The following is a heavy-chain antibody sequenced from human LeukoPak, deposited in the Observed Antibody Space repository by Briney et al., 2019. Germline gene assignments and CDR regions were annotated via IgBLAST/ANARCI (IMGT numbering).Heavy chain of an antibody. V-gene: IGHV3-15*01. D-gene: IGHD3-22*01. CDR2: IKSKTDGGTT. J-gene: IGHJ4*02. CDR3: TTGLNWNDVYYYDSSGNWIDY. CDR1: GFTFSNAW. Sequence: ESGGSLRLSCAASGFTFSNAWMSWVRQAPGKGLEWVGRIKSKTDGGTTDYAAPVKGRFTISRDDSKNTLYLQMNSLKTEDTAVYYCTTGLNWNDVYYYDSSGNWIDYWGQGTLVTASS.